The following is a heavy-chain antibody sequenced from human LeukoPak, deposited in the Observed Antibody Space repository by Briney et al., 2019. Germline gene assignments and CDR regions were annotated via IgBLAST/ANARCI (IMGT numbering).Heavy chain of an antibody. CDR2: IYYSGST. CDR1: GGSISSSSYY. D-gene: IGHD5-12*01. V-gene: IGHV4-39*01. CDR3: ARRRIVATIDY. Sequence: KSSETLSLTCTVSGGSISSSSYYWGWIRQPPGKGLEWIGSIYYSGSTYYNPSLKSRLTISVDTSKNQFSLKLSSVTAADTAVYYCARRRIVATIDYWGQGTLVTVSS. J-gene: IGHJ4*02.